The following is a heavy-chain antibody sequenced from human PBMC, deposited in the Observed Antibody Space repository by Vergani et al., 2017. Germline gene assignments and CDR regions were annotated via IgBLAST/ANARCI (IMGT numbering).Heavy chain of an antibody. CDR1: GGTFSSYA. Sequence: QVQLVQSGAEVKKPGSSVKVSCKASGGTFSSYAISWVRQAPGQGLEWMGGIIPIFGTANYAQKFQGRVTLTAYESTSTAYMELSSLRSEDTAVYYCARVFRVNYYDSSGSYNWFDAWGQGTLVTVSS. J-gene: IGHJ5*02. CDR2: IIPIFGTA. D-gene: IGHD3-22*01. V-gene: IGHV1-69*01. CDR3: ARVFRVNYYDSSGSYNWFDA.